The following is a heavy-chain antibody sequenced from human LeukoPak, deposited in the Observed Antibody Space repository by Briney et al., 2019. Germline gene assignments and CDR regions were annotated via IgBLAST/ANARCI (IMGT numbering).Heavy chain of an antibody. J-gene: IGHJ6*02. CDR1: GGSFSGYY. V-gene: IGHV4-34*01. Sequence: SETLSLTCAVSGGSFSGYYWSWIRQPPGKGLEWIGEINHSGSTNYNPSLKSRVTISVDTSKNQFSLKLSSVTAADTAVYYCARGRLRGYYYYYGMDVWGQGTTVTVSS. D-gene: IGHD4-17*01. CDR2: INHSGST. CDR3: ARGRLRGYYYYYGMDV.